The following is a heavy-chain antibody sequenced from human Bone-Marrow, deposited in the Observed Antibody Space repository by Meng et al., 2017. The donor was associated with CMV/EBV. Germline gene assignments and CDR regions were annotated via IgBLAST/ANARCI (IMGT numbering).Heavy chain of an antibody. CDR2: ISGSGGST. CDR3: AKNPGYNSETSFDY. Sequence: GGSLRLSCAASRFTFSSYAMSWVRQAPGKGLEWVSAISGSGGSTYYADSVKGRFTISRDNSKNTLYLQMNSLRAEDTAVYYCAKNPGYNSETSFDYWGQGTLVTVSS. CDR1: RFTFSSYA. D-gene: IGHD5-24*01. J-gene: IGHJ4*02. V-gene: IGHV3-23*01.